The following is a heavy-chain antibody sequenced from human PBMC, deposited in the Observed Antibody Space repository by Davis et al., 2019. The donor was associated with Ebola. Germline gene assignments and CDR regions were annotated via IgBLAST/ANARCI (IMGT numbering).Heavy chain of an antibody. J-gene: IGHJ4*02. V-gene: IGHV1-2*04. D-gene: IGHD1-26*01. CDR2: INPNSGGT. Sequence: ASVKVSCKASGYTFTGYYMHWVRQAPGQGLEWMGWINPNSGGTNYAQKFQGWVTMTRDTSISTAYMELTRLRSDDTAVYYCARGGGSSKRTMGYWGQGTLVTVSS. CDR3: ARGGGSSKRTMGY. CDR1: GYTFTGYY.